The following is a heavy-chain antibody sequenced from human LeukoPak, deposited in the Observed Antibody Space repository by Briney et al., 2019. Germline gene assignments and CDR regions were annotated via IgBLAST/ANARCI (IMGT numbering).Heavy chain of an antibody. CDR1: GGSISTYS. J-gene: IGHJ3*02. CDR2: IFASGTT. Sequence: SETLSLTCTVSGGSISTYSWNWIRQPAGKGLEWIGRIFASGTTKYNPSLKSRVTMSVETSKNQFSLKLSSVTAADTAVYYCAREGSAFDIWGQGTMVTVSS. V-gene: IGHV4-4*07. CDR3: AREGSAFDI.